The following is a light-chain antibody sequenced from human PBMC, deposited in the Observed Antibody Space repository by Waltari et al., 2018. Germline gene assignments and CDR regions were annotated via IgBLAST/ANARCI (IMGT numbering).Light chain of an antibody. CDR1: SSDVGGYNY. CDR3: SSYTSSSTVV. J-gene: IGLJ2*01. CDR2: EVS. Sequence: QSALTQPASVSWSPGQSITIPCTGPSSDVGGYNYVSWYQQHPGKAPNLMIYEVSNRPSGVSNRFSGSKSGNTASLTISGLQAEDDADYYCSSYTSSSTVVFGGGTKLTVL. V-gene: IGLV2-14*01.